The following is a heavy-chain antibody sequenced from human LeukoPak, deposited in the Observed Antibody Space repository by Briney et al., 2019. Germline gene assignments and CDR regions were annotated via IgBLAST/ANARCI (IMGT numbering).Heavy chain of an antibody. CDR2: LSYTGTT. CDR3: ARVGVWGDLDY. J-gene: IGHJ4*02. D-gene: IGHD3-16*01. CDR1: GVSISSNIYY. Sequence: SETLSLTCTVSGVSISSNIYYWGWVRQPPGKGPEWIASLSYTGTTYYSPSLKRRATISVDTSKNQFSLKLNSVTAADTAVYYCARVGVWGDLDYWGQGTLVTVSS. V-gene: IGHV4-39*07.